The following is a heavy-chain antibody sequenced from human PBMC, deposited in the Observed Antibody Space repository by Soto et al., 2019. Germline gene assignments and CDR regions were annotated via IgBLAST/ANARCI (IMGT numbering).Heavy chain of an antibody. J-gene: IGHJ4*02. CDR2: MNPNSGNT. Sequence: ASVKVSCKASGYTFTSYDINWVRQATGQGLEWMGWMNPNSGNTGYAQKFQGRVTMTRNTSISTAYMELSSLRSEDTAVYYCARGRVEPEISSRWDNFDYWGQGTLVTVSS. V-gene: IGHV1-8*01. D-gene: IGHD6-13*01. CDR1: GYTFTSYD. CDR3: ARGRVEPEISSRWDNFDY.